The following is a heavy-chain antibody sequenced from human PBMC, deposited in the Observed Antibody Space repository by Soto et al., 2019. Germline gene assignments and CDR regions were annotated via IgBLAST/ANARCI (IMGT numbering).Heavy chain of an antibody. J-gene: IGHJ4*02. V-gene: IGHV3-23*01. CDR1: GFTFSSYA. D-gene: IGHD3-22*01. CDR3: AKSSYYYDSSGGYYFDY. Sequence: GSLRLSCAASGFTFSSYAMSWVRQAPGKGLEWVSAISGSGGSTYYADSVKGRFTISRDNSKNTLYLQMNSLRAEDTAVYYCAKSSYYYDSSGGYYFDYWGQGTLVTVSS. CDR2: ISGSGGST.